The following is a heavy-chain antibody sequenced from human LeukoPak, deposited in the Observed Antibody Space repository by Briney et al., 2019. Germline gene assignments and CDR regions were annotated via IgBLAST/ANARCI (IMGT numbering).Heavy chain of an antibody. D-gene: IGHD3-22*01. CDR3: AKGVYYYDSSGYGDY. J-gene: IGHJ4*02. V-gene: IGHV3-30*18. CDR1: GFTFSSYG. CDR2: ISYDGSNK. Sequence: GGSLRLSCAASGFTFSSYGMHWVRQAPGKGLEWVAVISYDGSNKYYADSVKGRFTISRDNSKNTLYLQMNSLRAEDTAVYYCAKGVYYYDSSGYGDYWGQGTLVTVSS.